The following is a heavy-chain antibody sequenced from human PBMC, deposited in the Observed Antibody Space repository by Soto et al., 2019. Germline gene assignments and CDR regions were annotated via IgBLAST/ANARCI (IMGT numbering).Heavy chain of an antibody. CDR1: GYSFTSAG. V-gene: IGHV1-18*01. Sequence: QVQLVQSGAEVKSPGTSVKVSCRTSGYSFTSAGISWVRQAPGQGLEWMGWISVYNGNTKYAQNVHGRVTMTTDTSTSTAYMELRSLTSDDTAVYYCARDLDGSGSYYTDYWGQGTLVTVAA. J-gene: IGHJ4*02. CDR3: ARDLDGSGSYYTDY. CDR2: ISVYNGNT. D-gene: IGHD3-10*01.